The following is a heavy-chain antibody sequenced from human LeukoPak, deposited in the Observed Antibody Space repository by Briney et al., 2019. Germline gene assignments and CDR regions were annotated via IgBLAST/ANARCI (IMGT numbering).Heavy chain of an antibody. CDR2: INPNTGVT. Sequence: ASVKVSCKASGYTFTTYYIHWVRRAPGQGLEWMGWINPNTGVTESPQRFQGRVTMTRDTSSRTAYMELSRLTSDDTAVYYCTRDHCTSFDCYENNYHGLDVRGQGTTVTVSS. D-gene: IGHD2-21*02. CDR1: GYTFTTYY. CDR3: TRDHCTSFDCYENNYHGLDV. V-gene: IGHV1-2*02. J-gene: IGHJ6*02.